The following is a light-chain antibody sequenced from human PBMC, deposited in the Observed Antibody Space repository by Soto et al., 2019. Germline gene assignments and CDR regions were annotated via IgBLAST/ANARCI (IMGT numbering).Light chain of an antibody. Sequence: EIVLTQSPATLSLSPGERATLSCRASQSVSRYLAWYQQKPGQAPRLXXYDASNRANGIPARFSGSGSGTDLTLTISSLEPEDFAVYYCQQRSNWPTITFGQGTRLEIK. CDR2: DAS. CDR1: QSVSRY. V-gene: IGKV3-11*01. J-gene: IGKJ5*01. CDR3: QQRSNWPTIT.